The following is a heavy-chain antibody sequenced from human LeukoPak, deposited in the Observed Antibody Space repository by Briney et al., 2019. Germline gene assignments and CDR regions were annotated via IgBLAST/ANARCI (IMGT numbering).Heavy chain of an antibody. Sequence: ASVTVSCKASGYTFTSYDINWVRQATGQGLEWMGWMNPNSGNTGYAQKFQGRVTMTRNNSISTAYMELSSLRSEDTAVYYCAREYTYDSSGYNPWGQGTLVTVSS. CDR2: MNPNSGNT. J-gene: IGHJ4*02. V-gene: IGHV1-8*01. CDR1: GYTFTSYD. CDR3: AREYTYDSSGYNP. D-gene: IGHD3-22*01.